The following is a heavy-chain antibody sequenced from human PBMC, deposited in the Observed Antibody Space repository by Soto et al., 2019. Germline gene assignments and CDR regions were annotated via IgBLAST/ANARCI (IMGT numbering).Heavy chain of an antibody. CDR2: IYYSGST. CDR3: AGMVRVVADTHWWYFDL. Sequence: SETLSLTCTVSGGSISSSSYYWGWIRQPPGKGREWIGSIYYSGSTYYNPSLKSRVTISVDTSKNQFSLKLSSVTAADTAVYYCAGMVRVVADTHWWYFDLWGCGTLVTVSS. D-gene: IGHD2-15*01. CDR1: GGSISSSSYY. J-gene: IGHJ2*01. V-gene: IGHV4-39*01.